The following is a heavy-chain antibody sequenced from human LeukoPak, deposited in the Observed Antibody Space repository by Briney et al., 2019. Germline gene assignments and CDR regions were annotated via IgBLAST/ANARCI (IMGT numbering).Heavy chain of an antibody. CDR2: IIPILGIA. CDR1: GGTFSSYA. V-gene: IGHV1-69*04. J-gene: IGHJ3*02. Sequence: SVKVSCKASGGTFSSYAVSWVRQSPGQGLEWMGRIIPILGIANYAQKFQGRVTITADKSTSKAYMELSSLRYEDTAVYYCAREGTDIVVVVAATDDAFDIWGQGTMVTVSS. D-gene: IGHD2-15*01. CDR3: AREGTDIVVVVAATDDAFDI.